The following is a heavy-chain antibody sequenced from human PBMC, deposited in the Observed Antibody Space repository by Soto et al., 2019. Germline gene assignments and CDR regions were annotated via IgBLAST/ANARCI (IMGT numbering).Heavy chain of an antibody. D-gene: IGHD6-6*01. Sequence: SLKVSCKASGRTFSSYTISWVRQAPGQGLEWMGRIIPILGIANYAQKFQGRVTITADKSTSTAYMELSSLRSEDTAVYYCGRAGLQLSNYYTDVWGKGTTVTVSS. CDR3: GRAGLQLSNYYTDV. CDR1: GRTFSSYT. J-gene: IGHJ6*03. CDR2: IIPILGIA. V-gene: IGHV1-69*02.